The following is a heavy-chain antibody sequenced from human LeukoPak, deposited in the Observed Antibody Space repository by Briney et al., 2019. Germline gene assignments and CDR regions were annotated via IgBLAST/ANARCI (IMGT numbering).Heavy chain of an antibody. CDR2: ISYDGSNK. CDR1: GFTFSSYA. Sequence: GGSLRLSCAASGFTFSSYAMHWVRQAPGKGLEWVAVISYDGSNKYYADSVKGRFTISRDNSKNTLYLQMNSLRAEDTAVYYCAKRVVVIAMEDYWGQGTLVTVSS. CDR3: AKRVVVIAMEDY. D-gene: IGHD2-21*01. J-gene: IGHJ4*02. V-gene: IGHV3-30-3*02.